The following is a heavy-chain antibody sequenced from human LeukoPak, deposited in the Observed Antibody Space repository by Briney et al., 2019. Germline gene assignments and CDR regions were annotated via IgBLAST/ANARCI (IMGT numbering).Heavy chain of an antibody. CDR3: AKDRRINMVRGAHDY. V-gene: IGHV3-23*01. Sequence: RGSLRLSCAASGFSFSTHAMTWVRQAPGKELEWVSGISDSGASTYYADSVMGRFTISRDNSKNTLYLQMNSLRAEDTAVYYCAKDRRINMVRGAHDYWGQGTLVTVSS. D-gene: IGHD3-10*01. CDR2: ISDSGAST. J-gene: IGHJ4*02. CDR1: GFSFSTHA.